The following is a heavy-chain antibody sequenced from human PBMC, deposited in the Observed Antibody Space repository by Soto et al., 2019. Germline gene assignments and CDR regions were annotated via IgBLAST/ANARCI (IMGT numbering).Heavy chain of an antibody. D-gene: IGHD3-16*01. V-gene: IGHV3-43*01. Sequence: EMQLVESGGVVVQPGGSLRLSCAASGFTFDDYTMHWVRQVPGKGLDWVSTISWDGGTTYYADSVKGRFTISRDNSKNSLYLQMTGLRTEDRALYYCAKGGDYWYFDLWGRGTLATVSS. CDR3: AKGGDYWYFDL. CDR2: ISWDGGTT. J-gene: IGHJ2*01. CDR1: GFTFDDYT.